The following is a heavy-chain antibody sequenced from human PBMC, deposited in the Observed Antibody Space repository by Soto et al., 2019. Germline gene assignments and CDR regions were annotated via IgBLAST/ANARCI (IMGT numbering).Heavy chain of an antibody. CDR2: MNPNSGNT. V-gene: IGHV1-8*01. Sequence: QVQLVQSGAEVKKPGASVKVSCKASGYTFTSYDINWVRQATGQGLEWMGWMNPNSGNTGYAQKFQGRVTMTRNTXKSTAYMELSSLRSEDTAVYYCARGREQLAYYGMDVWGQGPTVTVSS. J-gene: IGHJ6*02. CDR1: GYTFTSYD. CDR3: ARGREQLAYYGMDV. D-gene: IGHD6-6*01.